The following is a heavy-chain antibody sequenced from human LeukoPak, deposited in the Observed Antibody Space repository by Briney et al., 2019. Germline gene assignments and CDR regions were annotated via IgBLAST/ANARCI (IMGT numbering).Heavy chain of an antibody. CDR2: VSVNGGRT. J-gene: IGHJ4*02. V-gene: IGHV3-23*01. D-gene: IGHD1-14*01. CDR3: ARDGDRGTYYFDY. CDR1: GFPFSSYA. Sequence: HPRRSLRLSCAASGFPFSSYAISWVRQGPGKGLEWVSAVSVNGGRTNYAESVKGRFTISRDNSKNTLYLQMNSLRDEDTAVYYCARDGDRGTYYFDYWGQGTLVTVSS.